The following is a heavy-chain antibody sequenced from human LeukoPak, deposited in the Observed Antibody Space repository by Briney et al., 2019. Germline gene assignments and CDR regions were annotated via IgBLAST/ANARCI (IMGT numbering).Heavy chain of an antibody. CDR1: GFTFSSYG. CDR2: IRYDGSNK. V-gene: IGHV3-30*02. Sequence: GGSLRLSCAASGFTFSSYGMHWVRQAPGKGLEWVAFIRYDGSNKYYADSVKGRFTISRDNSKNTLYLQMNSLRAEDTAVYYCAKTKPVPAAGYYYYYIDVWGKGTTVTVSS. CDR3: AKTKPVPAAGYYYYYIDV. D-gene: IGHD2-2*01. J-gene: IGHJ6*03.